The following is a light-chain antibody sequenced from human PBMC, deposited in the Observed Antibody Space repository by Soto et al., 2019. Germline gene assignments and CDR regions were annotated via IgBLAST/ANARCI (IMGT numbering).Light chain of an antibody. J-gene: IGKJ1*01. CDR2: AAS. CDR3: LRSNSFPRV. CDR1: QGIGSW. V-gene: IGKV1-12*01. Sequence: DIEMTQSPSSLAASMGDRVVITCRASQGIGSWLAWYQQKPGKAPKLLISAASTLQSGVPPRFSGSGSGTDFTLTISNLQPEDVATYFCLRSNSFPRVFGQGTKLEIK.